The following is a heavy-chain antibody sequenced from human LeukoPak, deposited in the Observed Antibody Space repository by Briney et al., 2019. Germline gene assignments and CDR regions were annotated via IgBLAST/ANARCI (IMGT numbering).Heavy chain of an antibody. CDR1: GFTFSTYD. J-gene: IGHJ4*02. Sequence: GGSLTLSCAVSGFTFSTYDLHWVRLGLRQGLEWDAAIGTTGDAYYPGSVKGRFTISRENAKNSFYLQMNSLSAGDTAVYFCARGIATRDYFDYWGQGSLVTVSS. CDR2: IGTTGDA. V-gene: IGHV3-13*04. CDR3: ARGIATRDYFDY. D-gene: IGHD1-26*01.